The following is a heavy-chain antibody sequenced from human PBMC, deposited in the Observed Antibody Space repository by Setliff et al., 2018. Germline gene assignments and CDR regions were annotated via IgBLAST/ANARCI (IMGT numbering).Heavy chain of an antibody. D-gene: IGHD3-3*01. CDR2: IYYSGST. CDR1: GGSISSGGYY. CDR3: ARAAVDYDFWSGYYGLDYYYMDV. Sequence: KPSETLSLTCTVSGGSISSGGYYWSWIRQHPGKGLEWIGYIYYSGSTNYNPSLKSRVTISVDTSKNQFSLKLSSVTAADTAVYYCARAAVDYDFWSGYYGLDYYYMDVWGKGTTVTVSS. V-gene: IGHV4-61*08. J-gene: IGHJ6*03.